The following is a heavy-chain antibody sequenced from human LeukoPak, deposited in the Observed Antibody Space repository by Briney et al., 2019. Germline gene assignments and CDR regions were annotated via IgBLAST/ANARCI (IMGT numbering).Heavy chain of an antibody. D-gene: IGHD2-15*01. V-gene: IGHV1-2*06. CDR2: INPNSGGT. J-gene: IGHJ4*02. Sequence: ASVKVPCKASGYTLTGYYMHWVRQAPGQGLEWIGRINPNSGGTNYAQKFQGRVTMTRDTSISTAYMELSTLRSDDTAVYYCARGCSESIVVVVAATQWGDIDYWGQGTLVTVSS. CDR3: ARGCSESIVVVVAATQWGDIDY. CDR1: GYTLTGYY.